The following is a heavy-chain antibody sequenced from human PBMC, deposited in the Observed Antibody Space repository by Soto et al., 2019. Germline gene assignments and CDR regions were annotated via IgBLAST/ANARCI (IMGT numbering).Heavy chain of an antibody. J-gene: IGHJ6*02. D-gene: IGHD1-26*01. CDR2: LYAEGST. CDR3: VRPRPSGENYGMDV. Sequence: VQLVESGGSLIQPGGSLRLSCVASGLTVSQNYMAWVRQAPEMGPQWVSVLYAEGSTYYTESVKGRFTISRDPSKNTLFLQMDGLRAEDTAVYYCVRPRPSGENYGMDVWGQGTTVTVSS. CDR1: GLTVSQNY. V-gene: IGHV3-53*01.